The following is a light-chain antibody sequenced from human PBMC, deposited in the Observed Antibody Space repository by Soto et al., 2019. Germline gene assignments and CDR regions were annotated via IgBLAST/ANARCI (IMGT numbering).Light chain of an antibody. V-gene: IGKV3D-20*01. Sequence: IVLTQSPATLSLSPGETVTLSCGASQSVPANYLAWYQQKPGLAPRLLIYDASRRATGIPDRFSDSGSGTDFTLTISRLVPEDFVVYYCLQYGNSLSFGGGTKVEIK. J-gene: IGKJ4*01. CDR2: DAS. CDR1: QSVPANY. CDR3: LQYGNSLS.